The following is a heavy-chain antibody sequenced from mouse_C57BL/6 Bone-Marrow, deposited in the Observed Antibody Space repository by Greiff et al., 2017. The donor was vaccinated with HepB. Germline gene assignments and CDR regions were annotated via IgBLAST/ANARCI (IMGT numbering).Heavy chain of an antibody. CDR1: GYTFTDYE. CDR3: TRDYYGSSYVFYFDY. V-gene: IGHV1-15*01. CDR2: IDPETGGT. D-gene: IGHD1-1*01. Sequence: QVQLQQSGAELVRPGASVTLSCKASGYTFTDYEMHWVKQTPVHGLEWIGAIDPETGGTAYNQKFKGKAILTADNSSSTAYMELRSLPSEDSAVYYCTRDYYGSSYVFYFDYWGQGTTLTVSS. J-gene: IGHJ2*01.